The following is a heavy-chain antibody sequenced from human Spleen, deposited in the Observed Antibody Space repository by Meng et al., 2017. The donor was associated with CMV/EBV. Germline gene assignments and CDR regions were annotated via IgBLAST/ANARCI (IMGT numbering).Heavy chain of an antibody. D-gene: IGHD6-19*01. CDR2: IYYSGNT. J-gene: IGHJ3*02. Sequence: SETLSLTCSVSHGSISSYYWSWIRQPPGKGLEWLGDIYYSGNTNYNPSLKSRVTMSVDTSKNQFSLKLTSVTAADTAVYYCARGRVAVASILGDIWGQGTVVTVSS. V-gene: IGHV4-59*01. CDR1: HGSISSYY. CDR3: ARGRVAVASILGDI.